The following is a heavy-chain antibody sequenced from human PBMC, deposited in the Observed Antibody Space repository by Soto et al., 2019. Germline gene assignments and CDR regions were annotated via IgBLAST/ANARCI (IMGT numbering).Heavy chain of an antibody. D-gene: IGHD6-13*01. CDR3: ARARDSWRGRIAAAGTRYYFDY. J-gene: IGHJ4*02. V-gene: IGHV4-59*01. CDR1: GGSISSYY. Sequence: ASETLSLTCTVSGGSISSYYWSWIRQPPGKGLEWIGYIYYSGSTNYNPSLKSRVTISVDTSKNQFSLKLSSVTAADTAVYYCARARDSWRGRIAAAGTRYYFDYWGQGTLVTVSS. CDR2: IYYSGST.